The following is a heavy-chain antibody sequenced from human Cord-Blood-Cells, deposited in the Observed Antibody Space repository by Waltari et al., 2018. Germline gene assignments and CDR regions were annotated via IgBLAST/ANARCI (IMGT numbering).Heavy chain of an antibody. CDR1: GGTFSSYA. D-gene: IGHD6-19*01. V-gene: IGHV1-69*01. CDR2: IIPIFGTA. CDR3: ARVGGDSSGYYYYYYGMDV. Sequence: QVQLVQSGAEVKKPGSSVKVSCKASGGTFSSYAISWVQQAPGQGLEWMGGIIPIFGTANYAQKFQGRVTITADESTSTAYMELSSLRSEDTAVYYCARVGGDSSGYYYYYYGMDVWGQGTTVTVSS. J-gene: IGHJ6*02.